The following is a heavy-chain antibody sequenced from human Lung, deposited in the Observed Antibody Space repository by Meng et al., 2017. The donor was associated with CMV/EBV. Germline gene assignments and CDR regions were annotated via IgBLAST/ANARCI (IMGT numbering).Heavy chain of an antibody. CDR3: ARVDFWTDQYYFDY. D-gene: IGHD3/OR15-3a*01. CDR1: GFTFSSYW. CDR2: IKQDGSEK. Sequence: GGSLRLSCAASGFTFSSYWMSWVRQAPGKGLEWVANIKQDGSEKYYVDSVKGRFTISRDNAKYSLYLQMNGLRAEDTAVYYCARVDFWTDQYYFDYWGQGTXVTVYS. J-gene: IGHJ4*02. V-gene: IGHV3-7*01.